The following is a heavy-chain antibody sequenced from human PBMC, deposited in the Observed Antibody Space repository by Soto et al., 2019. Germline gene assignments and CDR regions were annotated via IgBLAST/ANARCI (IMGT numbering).Heavy chain of an antibody. D-gene: IGHD3-3*01. CDR1: GYTFTSYD. CDR3: ASGERKTIFGGGEYYFDY. V-gene: IGHV1-8*01. CDR2: MNPNGGNT. Sequence: QVQLVQSGAEVKKPGASVKVSCTASGYTFTSYDINWVRQATGQGPEWMGWMNPNGGNTGYAQEFQGRATMTRNTSITTAYMERSSLRAEDTAVYYCASGERKTIFGGGEYYFDYWGQGTLVTVSS. J-gene: IGHJ4*02.